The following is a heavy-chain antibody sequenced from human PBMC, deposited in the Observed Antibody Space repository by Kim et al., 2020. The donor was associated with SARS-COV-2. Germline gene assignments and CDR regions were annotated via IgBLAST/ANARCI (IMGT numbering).Heavy chain of an antibody. CDR3: ARDDVMTLVEAFDV. D-gene: IGHD2-15*01. CDR2: ISIDSGNT. V-gene: IGHV1-18*04. J-gene: IGHJ3*01. CDR1: GYNFIDFG. Sequence: ASVKVSCKASGYNFIDFGVSWVRKAPGQGLEWMGWISIDSGNTHYSQMFHDRITINADTSTNTAFMELRSLTVADTALYYCARDDVMTLVEAFDVWGQGTTVTVSS.